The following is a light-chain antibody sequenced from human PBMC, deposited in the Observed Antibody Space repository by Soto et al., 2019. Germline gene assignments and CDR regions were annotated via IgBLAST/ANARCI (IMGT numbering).Light chain of an antibody. J-gene: IGKJ1*01. CDR1: QGISSY. V-gene: IGKV1-9*01. CDR3: QQLRT. Sequence: DIQLTQSPSFLSASVGDRVTITCRASQGISSYLAWYQQKPGKAPKLLIYSASTLQSGDPSRFSGSGSGTEFTLTISSLQPEDFATYYCQQLRTFGQGTKVEIK. CDR2: SAS.